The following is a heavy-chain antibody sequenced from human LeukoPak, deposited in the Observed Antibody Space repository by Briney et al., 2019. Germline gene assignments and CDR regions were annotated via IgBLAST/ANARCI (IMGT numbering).Heavy chain of an antibody. V-gene: IGHV1-18*01. D-gene: IGHD3-9*01. CDR1: GYTFTSYG. CDR2: ISAYNGNT. CDR3: AREALRYFDWLLENYYYYYGMDV. Sequence: ASVKVSCKASGYTFTSYGISWVRQAPGQGLEWMGWISAYNGNTNYAQKLQGRVTMTTDTSTSTDYTALRSLRSDNTAVYYCAREALRYFDWLLENYYYYYGMDVWGQGTTVTVSS. J-gene: IGHJ6*02.